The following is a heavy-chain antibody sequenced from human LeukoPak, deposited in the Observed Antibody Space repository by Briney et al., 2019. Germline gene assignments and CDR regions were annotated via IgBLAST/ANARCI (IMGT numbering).Heavy chain of an antibody. CDR2: ISGSGGST. CDR1: GFTFSSYE. V-gene: IGHV3-23*01. D-gene: IGHD2-15*01. J-gene: IGHJ4*02. Sequence: PGGSLRLSCAASGFTFSSYEMNWVRQAPGKGLEWVSSISGSGGSTYYADAVKGRFTISRDNSKNTLYLQMNGLRAEDTAVYYCAEDVVVIVAAKPGIWGQGTLVTVSS. CDR3: AEDVVVIVAAKPGI.